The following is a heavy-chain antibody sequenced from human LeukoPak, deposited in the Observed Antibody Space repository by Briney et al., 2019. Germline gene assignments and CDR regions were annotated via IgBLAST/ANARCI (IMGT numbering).Heavy chain of an antibody. Sequence: GGSLRLSCAASGFTFSSYAMHWVRQAPGKGLEWVAVISYDGSNKYYADSVKGRFTISRDNSKNTLYLQMNSLRAEDTAVYYCAAREYYYDSSGYYQDAFDIWGQGAMVTVSS. J-gene: IGHJ3*02. D-gene: IGHD3-22*01. V-gene: IGHV3-30-3*01. CDR2: ISYDGSNK. CDR1: GFTFSSYA. CDR3: AAREYYYDSSGYYQDAFDI.